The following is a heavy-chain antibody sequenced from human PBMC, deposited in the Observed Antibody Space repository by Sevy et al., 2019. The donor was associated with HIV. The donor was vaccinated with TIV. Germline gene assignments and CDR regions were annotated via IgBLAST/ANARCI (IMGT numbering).Heavy chain of an antibody. D-gene: IGHD1-26*01. J-gene: IGHJ4*02. CDR3: ARMVGGSFWGY. CDR1: GGSFSGYY. CDR2: INHSGST. Sequence: SETLSLTCAVYGGSFSGYYWSWIRQPPGKGLEWIGEINHSGSTNYNPSLKSRVTISVDTSKNQFSLKLSSVTAADTAVYYCARMVGGSFWGYWGQGTLVTVSS. V-gene: IGHV4-34*01.